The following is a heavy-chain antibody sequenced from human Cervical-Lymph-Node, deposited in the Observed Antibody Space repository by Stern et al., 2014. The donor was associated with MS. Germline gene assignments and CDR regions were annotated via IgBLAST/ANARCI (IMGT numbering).Heavy chain of an antibody. J-gene: IGHJ4*02. CDR3: ARGRELLSLDY. Sequence: VQLEESGAEVKKPGASVKVSCKASGYTFTSYDINWVRQGPGQGLEWMGWMNPYSGNAVYAQKFQGRVTMTRDTSTSTAYLELTSLRSEDTAVFYCARGRELLSLDYWGQGTLVTVSS. CDR1: GYTFTSYD. CDR2: MNPYSGNA. D-gene: IGHD1-26*01. V-gene: IGHV1-8*01.